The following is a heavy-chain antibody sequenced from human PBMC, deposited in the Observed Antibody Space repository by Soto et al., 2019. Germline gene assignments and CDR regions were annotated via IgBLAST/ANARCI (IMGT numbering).Heavy chain of an antibody. J-gene: IGHJ6*02. V-gene: IGHV1-46*01. D-gene: IGHD2-15*01. Sequence: GASVKVSCKASGYTFTSYYMHWVRQAPGQGLEWMGIINPSGGSTSYAQKFQGRVTMTRDTSTSTVYMELSSLRSGDTAVYYCASATPPYYYGMDVWGQGTTVTVSS. CDR1: GYTFTSYY. CDR3: ASATPPYYYGMDV. CDR2: INPSGGST.